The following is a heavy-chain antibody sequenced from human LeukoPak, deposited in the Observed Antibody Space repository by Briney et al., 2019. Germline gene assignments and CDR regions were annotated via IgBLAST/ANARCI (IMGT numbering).Heavy chain of an antibody. CDR3: AKRGAEVGTTVAPGDY. V-gene: IGHV3-74*01. D-gene: IGHD1-26*01. J-gene: IGHJ4*02. Sequence: GGSLRLSCAAPGFTFSNYWMHWVRKAPGKGLVWVSRINSDGRSTNYADSVKGRFTISRDNSKNTLYLQMNSLRAEDTAVYYCAKRGAEVGTTVAPGDYWGQGTLVTVSS. CDR1: GFTFSNYW. CDR2: INSDGRST.